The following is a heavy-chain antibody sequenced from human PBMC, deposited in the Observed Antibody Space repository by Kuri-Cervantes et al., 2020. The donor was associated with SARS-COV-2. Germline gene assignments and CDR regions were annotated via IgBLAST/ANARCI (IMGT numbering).Heavy chain of an antibody. Sequence: GESLKISCVASGFTFNSYWMSWVRQVPGKGLEWVSSISSSSSYIYYADSVKGRFTISRDNAKNSLYLQMNSLRAEDTAVYYCSRAPIPVVTDYWGQGTLVTVSS. CDR1: GFTFNSYW. V-gene: IGHV3-21*01. D-gene: IGHD3-22*01. J-gene: IGHJ4*02. CDR3: SRAPIPVVTDY. CDR2: ISSSSSYI.